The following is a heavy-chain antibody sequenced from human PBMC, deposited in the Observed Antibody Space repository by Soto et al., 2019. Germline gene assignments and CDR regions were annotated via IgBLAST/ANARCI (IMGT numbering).Heavy chain of an antibody. D-gene: IGHD5-12*01. CDR2: IIPILGIA. V-gene: IGHV1-69*02. Sequence: SVKVSCKASGGTFSSYTISWVRQAPGQGLEWMGRIIPILGIANYAQKFQGRVTITADKSTSTAYMELSSLRSEDTAVYYCAAERGYSGYDSDYWGQGTLVTVSS. J-gene: IGHJ4*02. CDR3: AAERGYSGYDSDY. CDR1: GGTFSSYT.